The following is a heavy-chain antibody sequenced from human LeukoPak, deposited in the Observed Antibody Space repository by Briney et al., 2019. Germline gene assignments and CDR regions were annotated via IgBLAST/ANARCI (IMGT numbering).Heavy chain of an antibody. D-gene: IGHD6-13*01. J-gene: IGHJ4*02. Sequence: SETLSLTCAVYGGSFSGYYWSWIRQPPGKGLEWIVEINHSGSTNYNPSLKSLVTISVDTSKNQFSLKLSSVTAADTAVYYCARVSPRIAAAGTPSFTDYWGQGTLVTVSS. CDR2: INHSGST. V-gene: IGHV4-34*01. CDR3: ARVSPRIAAAGTPSFTDY. CDR1: GGSFSGYY.